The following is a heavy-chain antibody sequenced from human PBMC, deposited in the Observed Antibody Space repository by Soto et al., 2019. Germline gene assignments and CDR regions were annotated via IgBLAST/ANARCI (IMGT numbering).Heavy chain of an antibody. CDR1: GYTFTSYD. V-gene: IGHV1-8*01. D-gene: IGHD6-19*01. CDR3: ARGNRRAVAPGNWFDP. J-gene: IGHJ5*02. Sequence: GASVKVSCKASGYTFTSYDINWVRQATGQGLEWMGWMNPNSGNTGYAQKFQGRVTMTRNTSISTAYMELSSLRSEDTAVYYCARGNRRAVAPGNWFDPWGLGTLVTVSS. CDR2: MNPNSGNT.